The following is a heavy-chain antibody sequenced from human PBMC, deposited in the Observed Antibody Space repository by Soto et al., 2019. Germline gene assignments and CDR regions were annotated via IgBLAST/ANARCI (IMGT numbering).Heavy chain of an antibody. J-gene: IGHJ6*03. CDR1: GGSIRGYD. CDR3: ARGFGYGDYDHYMDV. CDR2: IYYSGST. Sequence: PSETLCLTCTVAGGSIRGYDWSWIRQPPGKGLEWIGYIYYSGSTNYNPSLKSRVTISVDTSKNQFSLKLSSVTAADTAVYYCARGFGYGDYDHYMDVWGKGTTVTVSS. V-gene: IGHV4-59*01. D-gene: IGHD4-17*01.